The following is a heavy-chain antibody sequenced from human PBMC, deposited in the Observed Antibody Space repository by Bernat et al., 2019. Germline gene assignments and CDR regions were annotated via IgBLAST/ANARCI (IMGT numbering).Heavy chain of an antibody. Sequence: EMQLVESGGGLVQPGGSLRLSCAASGITVSSNYMSWVRQAPGKGLEWVSTIYSGGNTYCADSVKGRFTISRDNSKNTLYLQMNSLRAEDTAVYYCARAFYFDCWGQGTLVTVSS. V-gene: IGHV3-66*01. CDR2: IYSGGNT. CDR1: GITVSSNY. J-gene: IGHJ4*02. CDR3: ARAFYFDC.